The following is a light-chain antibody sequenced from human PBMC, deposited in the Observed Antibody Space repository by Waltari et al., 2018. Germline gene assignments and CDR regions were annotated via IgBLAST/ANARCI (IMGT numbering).Light chain of an antibody. V-gene: IGKV4-1*01. Sequence: DIVMTQSPDSLAVSLGERATINCKSSQRVLYSSNNKNYLAWYQQKPGQPPKLLIYWASTRESGVPDRFSDSGSGTDFTLTISSLQAEDVAVYYCQQYYSTPTFGQGTKVEIK. CDR1: QRVLYSSNNKNY. CDR3: QQYYSTPT. CDR2: WAS. J-gene: IGKJ1*01.